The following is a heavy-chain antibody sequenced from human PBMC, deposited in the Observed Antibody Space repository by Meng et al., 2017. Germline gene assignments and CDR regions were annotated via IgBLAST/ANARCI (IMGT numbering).Heavy chain of an antibody. Sequence: QGQLQEAGPGLVKPSGTPSLTCAVSGGPISSSNWWSWVRQPPGKGLEWIGEIYHSGSTNYNPSLKSRVTISVDKSKNQFSLKLSSVTAADTAVYYCARGTDYGDYYFDYWGQGTLVTVSS. J-gene: IGHJ4*02. CDR1: GGPISSSNW. CDR2: IYHSGST. D-gene: IGHD4-17*01. V-gene: IGHV4-4*02. CDR3: ARGTDYGDYYFDY.